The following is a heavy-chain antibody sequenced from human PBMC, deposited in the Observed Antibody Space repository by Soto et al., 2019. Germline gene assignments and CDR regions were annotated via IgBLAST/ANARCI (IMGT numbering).Heavy chain of an antibody. Sequence: GESLKISCKGSGYSFTSYWIGWVRQMPGKGLEWMGIIYPGDSDTRYSPSFQGQVTISADKSISTAYLQWSSLKASDTAMYYCARSRDYYGSGSSYPNYYYYGMDVWGQGTTVTVSS. CDR1: GYSFTSYW. J-gene: IGHJ6*02. CDR3: ARSRDYYGSGSSYPNYYYYGMDV. V-gene: IGHV5-51*01. CDR2: IYPGDSDT. D-gene: IGHD3-10*01.